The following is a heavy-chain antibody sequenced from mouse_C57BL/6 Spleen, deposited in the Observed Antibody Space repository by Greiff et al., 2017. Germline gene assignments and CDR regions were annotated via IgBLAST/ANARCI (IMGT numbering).Heavy chain of an antibody. J-gene: IGHJ1*03. V-gene: IGHV1-53*01. CDR1: GYTFTSYW. CDR3: ASGATTVVAPDWYFDV. D-gene: IGHD1-1*01. Sequence: QVQLQQPGTELVKPGASVKLSCKASGYTFTSYWMHWVKQRPGQGLEWIGNINPSNGGTNYNEKFKSKATLTVDKSSSTAYMQLSSLTSEDSAVYYCASGATTVVAPDWYFDVWGTGTTVTVSS. CDR2: INPSNGGT.